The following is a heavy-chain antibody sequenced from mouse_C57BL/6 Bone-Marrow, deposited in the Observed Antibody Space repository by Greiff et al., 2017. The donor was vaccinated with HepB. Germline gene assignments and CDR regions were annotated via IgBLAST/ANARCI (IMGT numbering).Heavy chain of an antibody. CDR2: IRNKANGYTT. Sequence: EVKLQESGGGLVQPGGSLSLSCAASGFTFTDYYMSWVRQPPGKALEWLGFIRNKANGYTTEYSASVKGRFTISRDNSQSILYLQMNALRAEDSATYYCARNYGSSYAMDYWGQGTSVTVSS. CDR3: ARNYGSSYAMDY. J-gene: IGHJ4*01. CDR1: GFTFTDYY. D-gene: IGHD1-1*01. V-gene: IGHV7-3*01.